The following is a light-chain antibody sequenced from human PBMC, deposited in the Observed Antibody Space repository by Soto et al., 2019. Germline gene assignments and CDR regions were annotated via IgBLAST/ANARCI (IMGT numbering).Light chain of an antibody. V-gene: IGKV3-20*01. CDR2: GAS. CDR1: QSVGSNY. J-gene: IGKJ1*01. Sequence: EIVLTQSPGTLSLSPGERATLSCRASQSVGSNYLAWYQQKPGQAPRLLIYGASSRATVIPDRFSGSGSGTDFTLTISRLEPEDVAVYYCQQCTSTPWTFGQGTKVEIK. CDR3: QQCTSTPWT.